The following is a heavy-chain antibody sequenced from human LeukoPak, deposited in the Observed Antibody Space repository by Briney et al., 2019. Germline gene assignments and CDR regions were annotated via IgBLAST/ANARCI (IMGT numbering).Heavy chain of an antibody. CDR3: ARVVRGVKYYYGMDV. D-gene: IGHD3-10*01. Sequence: GESLEISCKGSGYSFTSYWIGWVRQMPGKGLEWMGIIYPGDSDTRYSPSFQGQVTISADKSISTAYLQWSSLKASDTAMYYCARVVRGVKYYYGMDVWGQGTTVTVSS. V-gene: IGHV5-51*01. CDR1: GYSFTSYW. CDR2: IYPGDSDT. J-gene: IGHJ6*02.